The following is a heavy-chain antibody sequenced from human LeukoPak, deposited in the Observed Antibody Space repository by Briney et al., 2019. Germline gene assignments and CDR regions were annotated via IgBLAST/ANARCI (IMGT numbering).Heavy chain of an antibody. Sequence: SGTLSLTRAVSGAFITNSHWWSWARQPPGKGLEWIGEIYHSGTTNYNPSLQSRVTMSVDKSKNQFSLKLSSVTAADTAVYYCATYFYGEYGSYYFDYWGQGTLVTVSS. D-gene: IGHD4-17*01. V-gene: IGHV4-4*02. J-gene: IGHJ4*02. CDR1: GAFITNSHW. CDR2: IYHSGTT. CDR3: ATYFYGEYGSYYFDY.